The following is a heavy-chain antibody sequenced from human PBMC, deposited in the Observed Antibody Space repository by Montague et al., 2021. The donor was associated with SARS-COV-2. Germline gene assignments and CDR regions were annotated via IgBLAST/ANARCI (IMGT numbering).Heavy chain of an antibody. D-gene: IGHD1-26*01. V-gene: IGHV4-34*01. Sequence: SETLSLTCAVYGGSFSGYYWSWIRQPPGKGLEWIGEINHSGSTNYNPSLKSRVTISVDTSKNQFSLKLSSVTAADTAVYYCARRGSGRSDLAYWGQGTLVTASS. CDR2: INHSGST. CDR3: ARRGSGRSDLAY. J-gene: IGHJ4*02. CDR1: GGSFSGYY.